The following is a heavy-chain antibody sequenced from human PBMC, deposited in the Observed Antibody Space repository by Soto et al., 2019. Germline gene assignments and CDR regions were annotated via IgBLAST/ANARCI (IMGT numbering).Heavy chain of an antibody. V-gene: IGHV3-23*01. CDR1: GFIFSDYA. D-gene: IGHD3-3*02. CDR3: VKDAPQPFSD. Sequence: EVHLLESAGGLVQPGGSLRISCAASGFIFSDYAMSWVRQAPGKGLEWVSAISGNAHATYYAASVKGRFTISRDNSKNTLYLQMDSLRVEVTARYYCVKDAPQPFSDWGRGTLVTVSS. CDR2: ISGNAHAT. J-gene: IGHJ4*02.